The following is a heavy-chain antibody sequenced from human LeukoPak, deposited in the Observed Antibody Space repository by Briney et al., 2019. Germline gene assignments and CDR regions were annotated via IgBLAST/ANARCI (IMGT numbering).Heavy chain of an antibody. J-gene: IGHJ5*02. CDR1: GYTFSSYG. CDR2: ISTYNGNT. Sequence: ASVKVSCKASGYTFSSYGITWVRQAPGQGLEWMGWISTYNGNTNYAQKLQGRVTMTTGTSTSTAYMELRSLRSDDTAVYYCARISGSYYADWFDPWGQGTLVTVSS. CDR3: ARISGSYYADWFDP. D-gene: IGHD1-26*01. V-gene: IGHV1-18*01.